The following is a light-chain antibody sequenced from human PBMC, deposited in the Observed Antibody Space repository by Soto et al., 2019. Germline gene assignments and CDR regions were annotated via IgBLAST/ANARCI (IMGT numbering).Light chain of an antibody. Sequence: EIVLTQSPGTLSLSPGERATLSCRASQSVKSSYLAWYQQKPGQAPRLLIYGASSRATGIPDRFSGSGSGTDFTLTIIRLEPEDFAVYYCQQYGSSLYTFGQGIKLEIK. V-gene: IGKV3-20*01. CDR2: GAS. J-gene: IGKJ2*01. CDR1: QSVKSSY. CDR3: QQYGSSLYT.